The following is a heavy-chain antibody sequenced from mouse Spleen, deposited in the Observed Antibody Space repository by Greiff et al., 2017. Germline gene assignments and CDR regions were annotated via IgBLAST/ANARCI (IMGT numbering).Heavy chain of an antibody. CDR2: ISTYYGDA. J-gene: IGHJ2*01. CDR1: GYTFTDYA. CDR3: ARSFRGLRYFDY. D-gene: IGHD2-4*01. V-gene: IGHV1S137*01. Sequence: QVQLQQSGAELVRPGVSVKISCKGSGYTFTDYAMHWVKQSHAKSLEWIGVISTYYGDASYNQKFKGKATMTVDKSSSTAYMELARLTSEDSAIYYCARSFRGLRYFDYWGQGTTLTVSS.